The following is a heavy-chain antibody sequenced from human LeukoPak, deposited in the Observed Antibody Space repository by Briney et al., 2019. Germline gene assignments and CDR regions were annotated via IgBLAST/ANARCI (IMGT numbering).Heavy chain of an antibody. J-gene: IGHJ4*02. CDR2: INHSGST. Sequence: PSETLSLTCAVYGGSFSGYYWSWIRQPPGKGLEWIGEINHSGSTNYNPSLKSRVTISVDTSKNQFSLKLSSVTAADTAVYYCARGGESSTSCYWYWGQRTLVTVSS. CDR3: ARGGESSTSCYWY. D-gene: IGHD2-2*01. V-gene: IGHV4-34*01. CDR1: GGSFSGYY.